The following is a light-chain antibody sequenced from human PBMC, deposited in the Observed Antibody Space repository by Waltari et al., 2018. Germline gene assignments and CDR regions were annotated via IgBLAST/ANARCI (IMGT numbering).Light chain of an antibody. J-gene: IGKJ1*01. CDR3: QQYYITPPT. V-gene: IGKV4-1*01. CDR1: QSVLSSSNNKKF. CDR2: WAS. Sequence: DIVMTQSPDPLTVSLGERATANCKSSQSVLSSSNNKKFLAWYQQKPGQPPKPPIYWASNRGSGVPDRFSGSGSGTDFTLTISSLQAEDVAVYYCQQYYITPPTFGQGTKVEIK.